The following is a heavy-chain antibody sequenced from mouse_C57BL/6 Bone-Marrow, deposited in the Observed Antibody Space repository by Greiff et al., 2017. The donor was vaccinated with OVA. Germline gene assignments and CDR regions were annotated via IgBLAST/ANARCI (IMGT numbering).Heavy chain of an antibody. J-gene: IGHJ3*01. V-gene: IGHV1-50*01. CDR2: IDPSDGYT. CDR1: GYTFTSYW. D-gene: IGHD2-4*01. CDR3: ARFYYDDDGFAY. Sequence: QVQLQQPGAELVKPGASVKLSCKASGYTFTSYWMQWVKQRPGQGLEWIGEIDPSDGYTNYNQKFKGKATLTVDTSSSTAYMQLSSLTSEDSAVYYGARFYYDDDGFAYWGQGTLVTVSA.